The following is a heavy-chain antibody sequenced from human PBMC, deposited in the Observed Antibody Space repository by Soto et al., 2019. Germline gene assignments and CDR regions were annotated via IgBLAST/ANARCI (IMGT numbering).Heavy chain of an antibody. CDR2: IYHSGST. V-gene: IGHV4-4*02. CDR1: GGSISSSTW. Sequence: QVQLQESGPGLVKPSGTLSLTCAVSGGSISSSTWWSWVRHPPGKGLEWIGDIYHSGSTNYNPSLKSRVTISVDKSQNRFSLTLSAVTAADTAVYYCARHGDYDGMDVWGQGTTVTVSS. CDR3: ARHGDYDGMDV. J-gene: IGHJ6*02. D-gene: IGHD4-17*01.